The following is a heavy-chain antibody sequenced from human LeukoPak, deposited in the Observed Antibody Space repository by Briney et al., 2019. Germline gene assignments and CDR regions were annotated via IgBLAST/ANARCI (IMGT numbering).Heavy chain of an antibody. D-gene: IGHD2-21*02. CDR1: GVTFSSYG. CDR3: AKDRGGDCYACFDY. J-gene: IGHJ4*02. Sequence: GGSLRLSCAASGVTFSSYGMHWVRQAPGKGLEWVAFIRYDGSNKYYADSVKGRFTISRDNSKNTLYLQMNSLRAEDTAVYYCAKDRGGDCYACFDYWGQGTLVTVSS. V-gene: IGHV3-30*02. CDR2: IRYDGSNK.